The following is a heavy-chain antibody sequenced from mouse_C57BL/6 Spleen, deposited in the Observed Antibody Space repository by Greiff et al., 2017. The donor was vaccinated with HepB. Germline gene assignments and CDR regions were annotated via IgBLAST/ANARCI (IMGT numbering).Heavy chain of an antibody. Sequence: VQLKESGPELVKPGASVKMSCKASGYTFTDYYMHWVKQSHGKSLEWIGYIYPNNGGNGYNQKFKGKATLTVDKSSSTAYMELRSLTSEDSAVYYCARPYYGSSSWYYAMDYWGQGTSVTVSS. D-gene: IGHD1-1*01. CDR2: IYPNNGGN. CDR3: ARPYYGSSSWYYAMDY. J-gene: IGHJ4*01. CDR1: GYTFTDYY. V-gene: IGHV1-34*01.